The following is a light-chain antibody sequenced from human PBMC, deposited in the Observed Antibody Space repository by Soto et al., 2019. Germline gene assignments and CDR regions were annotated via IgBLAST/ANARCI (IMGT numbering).Light chain of an antibody. CDR2: DVS. CDR3: QQYFSYPYT. J-gene: IGKJ2*01. V-gene: IGKV1-13*02. Sequence: IQIAQSPSSLYASVGDRVTITCRASRGIYTHLAWYQQKPGKAPKLLIYDVSNLESGVPSRFSGSGSGTDFTLIISSLQSEDFATYYCQQYFSYPYTFGQGTKVDI. CDR1: RGIYTH.